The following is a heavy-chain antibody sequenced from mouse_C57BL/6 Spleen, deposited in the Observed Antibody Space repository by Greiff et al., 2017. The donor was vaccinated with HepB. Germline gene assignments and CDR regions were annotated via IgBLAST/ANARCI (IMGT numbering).Heavy chain of an antibody. V-gene: IGHV1-82*01. Sequence: QVQLQQSGPELVKPGASVKISCKASGYAFSSSWMNWVKQRPGKGLEWIGRIYPGDGDTNYNGKFKGKATLTADKSSSTAYMQLSSLTSEDSAVYFCARSGYYGSRDYAMDYWGQGTSVTVSS. D-gene: IGHD1-1*01. J-gene: IGHJ4*01. CDR1: GYAFSSSW. CDR2: IYPGDGDT. CDR3: ARSGYYGSRDYAMDY.